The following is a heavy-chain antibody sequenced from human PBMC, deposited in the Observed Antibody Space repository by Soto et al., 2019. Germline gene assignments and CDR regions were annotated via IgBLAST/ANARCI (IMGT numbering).Heavy chain of an antibody. J-gene: IGHJ1*01. V-gene: IGHV3-66*01. Sequence: EVQLVESGGGLVQPGGSLRLSCAASGFTVSSNYMSWVRQAPGKGLEWVSVIYSGGSTSYADSVKGRFTISRDYSKNTLYLHMNSLRAEDTAMYYCARDAFGDYGQQYFQHWGQGTLVTGSS. CDR1: GFTVSSNY. CDR2: IYSGGST. CDR3: ARDAFGDYGQQYFQH. D-gene: IGHD4-17*01.